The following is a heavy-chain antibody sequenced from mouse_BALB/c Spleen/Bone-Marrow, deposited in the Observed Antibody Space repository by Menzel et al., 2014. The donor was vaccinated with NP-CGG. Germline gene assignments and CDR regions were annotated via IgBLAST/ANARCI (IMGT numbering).Heavy chain of an antibody. J-gene: IGHJ2*01. CDR3: ARLGYYGYFVD. CDR2: INPESSTI. CDR1: GFDFRRYW. Sequence: EVKVVESGGGLVQPGGSLKLSCAASGFDFRRYWMSWVRQAPGKGLEWIGEINPESSTINYTPYLKDKFIISRDNAKNTLYLQMSKVRSEDTALYYCARLGYYGYFVDWGQGTTLTVSS. D-gene: IGHD2-3*01. V-gene: IGHV4-1*02.